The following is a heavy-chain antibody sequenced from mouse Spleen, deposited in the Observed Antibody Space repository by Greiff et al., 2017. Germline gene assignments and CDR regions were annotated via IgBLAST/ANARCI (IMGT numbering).Heavy chain of an antibody. CDR2: INPGSGGT. J-gene: IGHJ3*01. CDR3: ARGFAY. CDR1: GYAFTNYL. Sequence: VQLQQSGAELVRPGTSVKVSCKASGYAFTNYLLEWVKQRPGQGLEWIGVINPGSGGTNYNEKFKGKATLTADKSSSTAYMQLSSLTSEDSAVYFCARGFAYWGQGTLVTVSA. V-gene: IGHV1-54*01.